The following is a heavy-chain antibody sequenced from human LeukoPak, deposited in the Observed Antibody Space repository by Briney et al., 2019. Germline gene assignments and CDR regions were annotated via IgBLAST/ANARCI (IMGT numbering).Heavy chain of an antibody. J-gene: IGHJ5*02. CDR3: ASTMIVVANGVDP. CDR2: IYYSGST. CDR1: GGSIRSGTYY. V-gene: IGHV4-30-4*08. Sequence: PSETLSLTCTVSGGSIRSGTYYWSWIRQHPGKGLEWIGYIYYSGSTYYNPSLKSRVTISVDTSKNQFSLKLSSVTAADTAVYYCASTMIVVANGVDPWGQGTLVTVSS. D-gene: IGHD3-22*01.